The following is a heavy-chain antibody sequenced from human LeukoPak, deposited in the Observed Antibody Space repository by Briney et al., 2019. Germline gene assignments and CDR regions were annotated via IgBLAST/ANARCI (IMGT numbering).Heavy chain of an antibody. CDR2: IIPILGIA. CDR1: GGXFSSYA. Sequence: GASVKVSCKASGGXFSSYAISWVRQAPGXGLEWMGRIIPILGIANYAQKFQGRVTITADKSTSTAYMELSSLRSEDTAVYYCARVTGTKPHWGQGTLVTVSS. V-gene: IGHV1-69*04. CDR3: ARVTGTKPH. D-gene: IGHD1-7*01. J-gene: IGHJ4*02.